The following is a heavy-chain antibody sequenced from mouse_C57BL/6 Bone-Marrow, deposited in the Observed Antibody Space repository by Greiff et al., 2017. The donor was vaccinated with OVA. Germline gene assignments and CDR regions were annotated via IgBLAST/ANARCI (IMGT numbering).Heavy chain of an antibody. J-gene: IGHJ4*01. D-gene: IGHD2-4*01. Sequence: VQLKESGAELVRPGASVKLSCTASGFNIKDDYMHWVKQRPEQGLEWIGWIDPENGDTEYASKFQGKATITADTSSNTAYLQLSSLTSEDTAVYYCTPIYYDYDKAMDYWGQGTSVTVSS. V-gene: IGHV14-4*01. CDR2: IDPENGDT. CDR3: TPIYYDYDKAMDY. CDR1: GFNIKDDY.